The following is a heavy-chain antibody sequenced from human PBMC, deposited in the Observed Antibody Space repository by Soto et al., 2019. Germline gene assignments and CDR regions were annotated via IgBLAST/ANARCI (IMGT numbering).Heavy chain of an antibody. Sequence: QVQLVQSGAEVKKPGSSVKVSCKASGGTFSSYAISWVRQAPGQGLEWMGGIIPIFGTANYAQKFQGRVTITADESTSTAYMELSSLRSEDTAVYYCARDRYYYDSSGYYYGAEYFQHWGQGTLFTVSS. CDR2: IIPIFGTA. V-gene: IGHV1-69*01. D-gene: IGHD3-22*01. CDR1: GGTFSSYA. J-gene: IGHJ1*01. CDR3: ARDRYYYDSSGYYYGAEYFQH.